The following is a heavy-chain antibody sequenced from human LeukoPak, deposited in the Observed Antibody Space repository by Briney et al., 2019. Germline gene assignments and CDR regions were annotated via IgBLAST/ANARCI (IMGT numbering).Heavy chain of an antibody. Sequence: PSETLSLTCAVYGGSFSDYLWSWVRQPPGRGLEWIGEINQSGSSTYNPSLKSRVTMSVDTSKNQLSLKMTSVTAADTAVYYCASIHQVSGIHTFDIWGRGT. CDR1: GGSFSDYL. J-gene: IGHJ3*02. CDR3: ASIHQVSGIHTFDI. D-gene: IGHD5-12*01. CDR2: INQSGSS. V-gene: IGHV4-34*01.